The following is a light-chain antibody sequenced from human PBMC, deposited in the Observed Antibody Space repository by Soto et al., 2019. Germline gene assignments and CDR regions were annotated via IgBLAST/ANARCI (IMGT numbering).Light chain of an antibody. J-gene: IGKJ4*01. V-gene: IGKV3-11*01. Sequence: EIVLTQSPATLSLSPGERATLSCRASQSVSSYLAWYQQKPGQAPRLLIYDASNRATGIPARFSGSGSGTDFTLPISSLEPEDFGVYYCQQRSNWGHTFGGGTKVEIK. CDR2: DAS. CDR1: QSVSSY. CDR3: QQRSNWGHT.